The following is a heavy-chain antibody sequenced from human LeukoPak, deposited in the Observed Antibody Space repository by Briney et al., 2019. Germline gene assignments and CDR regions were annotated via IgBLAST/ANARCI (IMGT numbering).Heavy chain of an antibody. Sequence: GESLKISCKGSGYSFTSYWISWVRQMPGKGLEWMGRIDPSDSYTNYSPSFQGHVTISADKSISTAYLQWSSLKASDTAMYYCATHLDSGYYDFWSGYYTGIDYWGQGTLVTASS. CDR2: IDPSDSYT. V-gene: IGHV5-10-1*01. J-gene: IGHJ4*02. D-gene: IGHD3-3*01. CDR3: ATHLDSGYYDFWSGYYTGIDY. CDR1: GYSFTSYW.